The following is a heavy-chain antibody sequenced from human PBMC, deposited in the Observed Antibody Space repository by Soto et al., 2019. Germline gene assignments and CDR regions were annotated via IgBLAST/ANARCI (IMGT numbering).Heavy chain of an antibody. CDR1: GFTFSSYA. J-gene: IGHJ4*01. CDR2: ISGSGGST. D-gene: IGHD2-15*01. CDR3: AKGAAYCSGGSCSDY. Sequence: PGGSLRLSCAASGFTFSSYAMSWVRQAPGKGLEWVSGISGSGGSTYYADSVKGRFTISRDISKNTLYLQMNSLRVEDTAVYYCAKGAAYCSGGSCSDYWGHGTLVNVSS. V-gene: IGHV3-23*01.